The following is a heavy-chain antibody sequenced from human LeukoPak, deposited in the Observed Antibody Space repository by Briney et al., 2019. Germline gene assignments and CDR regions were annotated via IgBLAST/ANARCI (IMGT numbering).Heavy chain of an antibody. CDR1: GXSISSGAYY. CDR3: ARLNCSGGSCYSVDH. CDR2: IYYSGST. D-gene: IGHD2-15*01. V-gene: IGHV4-31*03. J-gene: IGHJ5*02. Sequence: SETLSLTCTVSGXSISSGAYYWSWIRQHPGKGLECIGYIYYSGSTYSTPSLKSRLTISVDTYKNQFSLKLSSVTAADTAVYYCARLNCSGGSCYSVDHWGQGTLVTVSS.